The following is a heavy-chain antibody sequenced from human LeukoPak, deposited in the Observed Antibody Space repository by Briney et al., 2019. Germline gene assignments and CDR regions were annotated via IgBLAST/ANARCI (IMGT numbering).Heavy chain of an antibody. CDR2: IIPIFGTA. Sequence: SVKVSCKASGGTFSSYSISWVRQAPGQGLEWMGGIIPIFGTANYAQKFQGRVTITTGESTSTTYMELSSLRSEDTAMYYCARDFGYYDSSGFRLPYEYFQYWGQGTLVTVSS. CDR3: ARDFGYYDSSGFRLPYEYFQY. V-gene: IGHV1-69*05. J-gene: IGHJ1*01. CDR1: GGTFSSYS. D-gene: IGHD3-22*01.